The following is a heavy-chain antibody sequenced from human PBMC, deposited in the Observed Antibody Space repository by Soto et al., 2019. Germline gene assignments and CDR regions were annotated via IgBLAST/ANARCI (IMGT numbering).Heavy chain of an antibody. CDR3: ARFYVDTDIAYYYYGMDV. Sequence: GESLKISCKGSGYSFTSYWIGWVRQMPGKGLEWMGIIYPGDSDTRYSPSFQGQVTISADKSISTAYLQWSSLKASDTAMYYCARFYVDTDIAYYYYGMDVWGQGTTVTVSS. J-gene: IGHJ6*02. CDR2: IYPGDSDT. CDR1: GYSFTSYW. D-gene: IGHD5-18*01. V-gene: IGHV5-51*01.